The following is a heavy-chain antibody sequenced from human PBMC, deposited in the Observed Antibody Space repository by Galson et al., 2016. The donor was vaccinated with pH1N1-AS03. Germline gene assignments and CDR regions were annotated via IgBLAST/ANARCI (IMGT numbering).Heavy chain of an antibody. J-gene: IGHJ4*02. CDR3: APDSSGWYNDY. CDR2: ISGSGGST. Sequence: SLRLSCAASGLTFNGYSMNWVRQAPGKGLEWVSAISGSGGSTYYADSVKGRFTISRDNSKNTLYLQMNSLRAEDTAVYYCAPDSSGWYNDYWGQGTLVTVSS. D-gene: IGHD6-19*01. V-gene: IGHV3-23*01. CDR1: GLTFNGYS.